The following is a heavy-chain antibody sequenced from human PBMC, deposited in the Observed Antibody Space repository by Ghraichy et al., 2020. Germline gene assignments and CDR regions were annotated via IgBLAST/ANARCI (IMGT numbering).Heavy chain of an antibody. Sequence: GGSLRLSCAASGFTFSSYAMSWVRQAPGKGLEWVSAISGSGGSTYYADSVKGRFTISRDNSKNTLYLQMNSLRAEDTAVYYCAKSIEPLFDWLLWSAFDIWGQGTMVTVSS. V-gene: IGHV3-23*01. CDR2: ISGSGGST. CDR3: AKSIEPLFDWLLWSAFDI. J-gene: IGHJ3*02. CDR1: GFTFSSYA. D-gene: IGHD3-9*01.